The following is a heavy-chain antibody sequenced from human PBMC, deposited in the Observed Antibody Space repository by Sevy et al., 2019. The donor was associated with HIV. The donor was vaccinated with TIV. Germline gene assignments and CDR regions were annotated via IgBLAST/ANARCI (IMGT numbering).Heavy chain of an antibody. CDR1: GFSFSSYE. CDR3: ARDLPPSATTVPHFDC. D-gene: IGHD4-17*01. V-gene: IGHV3-48*03. Sequence: GGSLRLSCAASGFSFSSYEMNWVRQAPGKGLEWVSYISNSGTTISYSDSVRGRFTISRDNARNLLYLQMNSLGAEETAVYFCARDLPPSATTVPHFDCWGQGTLVTVSS. J-gene: IGHJ4*02. CDR2: ISNSGTTI.